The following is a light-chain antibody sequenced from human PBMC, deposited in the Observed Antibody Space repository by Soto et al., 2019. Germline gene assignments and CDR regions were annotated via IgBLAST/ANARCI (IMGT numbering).Light chain of an antibody. J-gene: IGLJ2*01. V-gene: IGLV1-44*01. CDR3: AAWDDSLNGLV. Sequence: QSVLTQPLSASGTPVQRVTISCSGSSSNIGSNTVNWYQQLPGTAPKLLIYSNNQRPSGVPDRFSGSKSGTSASLAISGLQSEDEADYYCAAWDDSLNGLVFGGGTKATVL. CDR2: SNN. CDR1: SSNIGSNT.